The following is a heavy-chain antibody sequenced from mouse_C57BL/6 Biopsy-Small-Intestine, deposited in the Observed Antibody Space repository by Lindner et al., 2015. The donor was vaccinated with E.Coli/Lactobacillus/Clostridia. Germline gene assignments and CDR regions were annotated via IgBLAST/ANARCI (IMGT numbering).Heavy chain of an antibody. J-gene: IGHJ1*01. Sequence: VQLQESGAELVKPGASVKMSCKASGYTFTNYWITWVKQRPGQGLEWIGDFYPGTGVTNYNERFTTKASLTVDTSSSTAYLQLSTLTSEDSAVYYCATGSSGYWYFDVWGSGTTVTVSS. D-gene: IGHD1-3*01. CDR2: FYPGTGVT. V-gene: IGHV1-55*01. CDR3: ATGSSGYWYFDV. CDR1: GYTFTNYW.